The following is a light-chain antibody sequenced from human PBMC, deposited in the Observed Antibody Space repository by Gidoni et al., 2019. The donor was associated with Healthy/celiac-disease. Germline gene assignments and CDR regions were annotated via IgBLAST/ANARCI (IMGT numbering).Light chain of an antibody. CDR2: EVS. V-gene: IGLV2-14*01. Sequence: SALTHPSSVSGSPGQSNTISCTGTSSDVGGYTYVSWYQQHPGKAPKLMIYEVSNRPSGVSNRFSGSKSGNTASLTISGLQAEDEADYYCSSYTSSSTSHVVFGGGTKLTVL. J-gene: IGLJ2*01. CDR3: SSYTSSSTSHVV. CDR1: SSDVGGYTY.